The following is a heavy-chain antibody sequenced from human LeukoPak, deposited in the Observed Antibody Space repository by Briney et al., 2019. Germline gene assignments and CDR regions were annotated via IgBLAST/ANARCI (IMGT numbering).Heavy chain of an antibody. V-gene: IGHV3-9*01. J-gene: IGHJ4*02. D-gene: IGHD2-2*01. CDR3: VSFYETY. CDR2: ISWNSANI. Sequence: GGSLRLSCAASGFTFADNAMHWVRQAPGKGLEWVSSISWNSANIGYADSVKGRFTISKDNAKNTVYLQMNNLRAEDTAVYYCVSFYETYWGRGTLVTVSS. CDR1: GFTFADNA.